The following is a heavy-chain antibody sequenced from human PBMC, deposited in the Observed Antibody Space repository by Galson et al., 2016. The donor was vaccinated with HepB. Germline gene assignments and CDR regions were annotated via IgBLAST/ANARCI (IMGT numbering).Heavy chain of an antibody. CDR1: GFIFDDYA. CDR3: AKSRGREFWRGDSLGS. CDR2: ITWNRGNI. D-gene: IGHD3-3*01. J-gene: IGHJ4*02. Sequence: SLRLSCAASGFIFDDYAMYWVRQVPGKGLEWVSGITWNRGNIAYADSVKGGFTISRDNAKNSLSLQMNSLISEDTACYNCAKSRGREFWRGDSLGSLGQGTLVTVSS. V-gene: IGHV3-9*01.